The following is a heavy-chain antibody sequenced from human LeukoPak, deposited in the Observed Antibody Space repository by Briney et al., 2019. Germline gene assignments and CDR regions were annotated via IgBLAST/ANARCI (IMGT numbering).Heavy chain of an antibody. J-gene: IGHJ4*02. D-gene: IGHD3-10*01. CDR1: GGSIRGYY. Sequence: SETLSLTCTVSGGSIRGYYWSWIRQPPGKGLEWIGYIYNTVSTNSNPSLKSRVTISEDTSKNQFSLKLTSVTAADTAVYYCARLWYGESSFDYWGQGSLVTVSS. V-gene: IGHV4-59*01. CDR2: IYNTVST. CDR3: ARLWYGESSFDY.